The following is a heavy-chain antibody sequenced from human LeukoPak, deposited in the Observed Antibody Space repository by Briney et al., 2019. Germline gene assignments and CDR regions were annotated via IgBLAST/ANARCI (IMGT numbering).Heavy chain of an antibody. D-gene: IGHD2-2*01. J-gene: IGHJ6*03. CDR2: TYYRSKWYN. CDR3: AREGDCSSTSCYLLYYYYYMDV. Sequence: SQTLSLTCAISGDSVSSNSAAWNWIRQSPSRGLEWLGRTYYRSKWYNDYAVSVKSRITINPDTSKNQFSLQLNSVTPEDTAVYYCAREGDCSSTSCYLLYYYYYMDVWGKGTTVTVSS. CDR1: GDSVSSNSAA. V-gene: IGHV6-1*01.